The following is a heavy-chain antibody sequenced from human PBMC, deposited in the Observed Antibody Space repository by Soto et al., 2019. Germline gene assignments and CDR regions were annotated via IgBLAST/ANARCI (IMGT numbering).Heavy chain of an antibody. CDR1: GDSINSDKYY. CDR3: ARRFPLEYSSGWPTGDIDY. D-gene: IGHD6-19*01. Sequence: PSETLSLTCSVSGDSINSDKYYWGWIRQPPGKGLEWIGSIYYRGNTYYNPSLKTRVTISVDTSKSQFSLKLSSVTAADTAVYYCARRFPLEYSSGWPTGDIDYWGQGTLVTVSS. J-gene: IGHJ4*02. CDR2: IYYRGNT. V-gene: IGHV4-39*01.